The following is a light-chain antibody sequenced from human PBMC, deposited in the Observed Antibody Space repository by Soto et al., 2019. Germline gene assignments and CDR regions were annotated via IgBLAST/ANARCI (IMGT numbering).Light chain of an antibody. CDR3: ASWDDSLNSVV. CDR2: SNN. Sequence: QSVLTQPPSASGTPGQRVTISCSGSSSNIGRHGVNWYQHLPGAAPKLLIYSNNQRPSGVPDRFSGSTSGTSVSLTISGLQSEDEADYYCASWDDSLNSVVFGGGTKVTVL. CDR1: SSNIGRHG. V-gene: IGLV1-44*01. J-gene: IGLJ2*01.